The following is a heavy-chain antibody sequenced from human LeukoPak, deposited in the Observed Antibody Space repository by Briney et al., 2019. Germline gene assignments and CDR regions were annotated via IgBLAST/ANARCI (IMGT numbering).Heavy chain of an antibody. J-gene: IGHJ4*02. CDR2: ISGSGGST. CDR3: AKEGFYYDSSAWGVTFDY. Sequence: GGSLRLSCAASGFTFSSYAMSWVRQAPGKGLGWVSAISGSGGSTYYADSVKGRFTISRDNSKNTLYLQMNSLRAEDTAVYYCAKEGFYYDSSAWGVTFDYWGQGTLVTVSS. CDR1: GFTFSSYA. V-gene: IGHV3-23*01. D-gene: IGHD3-22*01.